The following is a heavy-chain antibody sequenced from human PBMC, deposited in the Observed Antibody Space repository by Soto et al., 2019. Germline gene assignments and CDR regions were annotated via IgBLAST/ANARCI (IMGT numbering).Heavy chain of an antibody. D-gene: IGHD3-10*01. CDR3: ARQGFGFLHGLVDV. V-gene: IGHV4-59*08. Sequence: QVQLQESGPGLVKPSETLSLTCSVSGGSISGDYCSWFRQPPGKVLEWIGYKGYSGYTSYNPSLRCRVTISLATSNNQFSLKLRSVTAADTALYYCARQGFGFLHGLVDVWGQGTTVTVSS. CDR1: GGSISGDY. J-gene: IGHJ6*02. CDR2: KGYSGYT.